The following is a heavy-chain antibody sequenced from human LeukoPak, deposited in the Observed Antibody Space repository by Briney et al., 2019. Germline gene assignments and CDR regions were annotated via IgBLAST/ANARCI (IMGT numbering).Heavy chain of an antibody. J-gene: IGHJ4*02. CDR2: ISGSGSST. V-gene: IGHV3-23*01. Sequence: GGSLRPSCAASGFTFSSYAMTWVRQAPGKGLEWVSGISGSGSSTYYADSVKGRFTISRANSKNTLYLQMNSLRAEDTAVYYCAKYSGYCSSTSCYWAQDYWGQGTLVTVSS. CDR3: AKYSGYCSSTSCYWAQDY. D-gene: IGHD2-2*01. CDR1: GFTFSSYA.